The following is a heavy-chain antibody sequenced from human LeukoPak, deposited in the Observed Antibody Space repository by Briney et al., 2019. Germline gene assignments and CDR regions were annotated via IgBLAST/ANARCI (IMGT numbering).Heavy chain of an antibody. CDR2: MNQDGSEK. D-gene: IGHD3-16*01. V-gene: IGHV3-7*01. CDR1: GFTFSDSW. J-gene: IGHJ6*02. CDR3: ATYTHWVAGDV. Sequence: GGSLRLSCGASGFTFSDSWMSWVRQAPGKGLEWVANMNQDGSEKDYVDSVKGRFTISRDNARNSLYLQMSSLRAEDTAVYYCATYTHWVAGDVWGQGTTVTVSS.